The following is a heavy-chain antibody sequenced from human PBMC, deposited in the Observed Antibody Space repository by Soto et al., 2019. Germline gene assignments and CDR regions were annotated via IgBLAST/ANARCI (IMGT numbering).Heavy chain of an antibody. CDR3: ATSREWGDIVVVPAATRYGMDV. Sequence: SVKVSCKASGGTFSSYAISWVRQAPGQGLEWMGGIIPIFGTANYAQKFQGRVTITADESTSTAYMELSSLRSEDTAVYYCATSREWGDIVVVPAATRYGMDVWGQGTTVTVSS. J-gene: IGHJ6*02. D-gene: IGHD2-2*01. V-gene: IGHV1-69*13. CDR2: IIPIFGTA. CDR1: GGTFSSYA.